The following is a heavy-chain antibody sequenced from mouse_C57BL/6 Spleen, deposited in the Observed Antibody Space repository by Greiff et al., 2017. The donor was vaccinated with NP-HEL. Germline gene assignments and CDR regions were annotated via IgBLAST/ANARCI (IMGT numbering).Heavy chain of an antibody. CDR3: TAGYYDYAD. J-gene: IGHJ3*01. V-gene: IGHV14-4*01. CDR2: IDPGNGDT. D-gene: IGHD2-4*01. Sequence: VQLQQSGAELVRPGASVKLSCTASGFNITDDYMHWVKQRPEQGLEWIGWIDPGNGDTEYASKFQGKATITADTSSNTAYLQHSSLTSEDTAVYYCTAGYYDYADWGQGALVTVSA. CDR1: GFNITDDY.